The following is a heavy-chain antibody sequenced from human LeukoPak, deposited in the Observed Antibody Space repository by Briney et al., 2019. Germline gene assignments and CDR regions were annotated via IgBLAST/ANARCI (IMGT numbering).Heavy chain of an antibody. D-gene: IGHD6-13*01. CDR2: IHHSGRI. CDR1: GGSISSNNW. J-gene: IGHJ4*02. V-gene: IGHV4-4*02. CDR3: TRDGSTSWYKGGFDY. Sequence: SGTLSLTCAVSGGSISSNNWWSWVRPPPGKGLEWIAEIHHSGRINYNPSLKSRVTISLDKSKNQFSLKLSSVTAADTAVYYCTRDGSTSWYKGGFDYWGPGTLVTVSS.